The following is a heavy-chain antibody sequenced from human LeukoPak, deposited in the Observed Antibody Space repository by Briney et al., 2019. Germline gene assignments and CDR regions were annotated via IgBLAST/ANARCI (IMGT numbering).Heavy chain of an antibody. D-gene: IGHD3-22*01. CDR1: GFTFSSYG. J-gene: IGHJ4*02. CDR2: ISYDGSNK. Sequence: PGRSLRLSCAASGFTFSSYGMHWVRQAPGKGLEWVAVISYDGSNKYYADSVKGRFTISRDNSKNTLYLQMNSLRGEDTAVYYCAKDAGPIVVVLDYWGQGTLVTVSS. V-gene: IGHV3-30*18. CDR3: AKDAGPIVVVLDY.